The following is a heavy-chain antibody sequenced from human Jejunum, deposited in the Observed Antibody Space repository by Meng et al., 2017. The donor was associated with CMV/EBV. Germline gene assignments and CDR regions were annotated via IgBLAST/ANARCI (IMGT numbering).Heavy chain of an antibody. CDR3: ARVPWNLEWIFNY. CDR2: INPYSGTA. CDR1: GYSFVEYY. J-gene: IGHJ4*02. V-gene: IGHV1-2*02. Sequence: SGYSFVEYYIHWLRQAPGQGLEWVGWINPYSGTANYAQRFQGRVTMTSDTSISTAYMELTGLRSDDTAVYYCARVPWNLEWIFNYWGQGTLVTVSS. D-gene: IGHD3-3*01.